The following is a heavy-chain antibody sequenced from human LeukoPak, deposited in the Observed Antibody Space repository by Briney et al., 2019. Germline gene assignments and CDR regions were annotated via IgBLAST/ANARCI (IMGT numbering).Heavy chain of an antibody. CDR2: IYPGDSDT. J-gene: IGHJ4*02. CDR3: ARPLRGYSYGYDY. Sequence: RGESLKISCKGSGYSFTSYWIGWVRQMPGKGLEWTGIIYPGDSDTRYSPSFQGQVTISADKSISTAYLQWSSLKASDTAMYYCARPLRGYSYGYDYWGQGTLVTVSS. CDR1: GYSFTSYW. D-gene: IGHD5-18*01. V-gene: IGHV5-51*01.